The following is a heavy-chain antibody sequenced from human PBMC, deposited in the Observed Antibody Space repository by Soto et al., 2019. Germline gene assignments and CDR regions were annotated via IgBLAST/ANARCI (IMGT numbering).Heavy chain of an antibody. V-gene: IGHV1-2*04. J-gene: IGHJ6*02. CDR2: INPNSGGT. Sequence: GASVKVSCKASGYTFTGYYMHWVRQAPGQGLEWMGWINPNSGGTNYAQKFQGWVTMTRDTSISTAYMELSSLRSEDTAVYYCARDYYCISTSCYLLSYYYGMDVWGQGTTVTVSS. CDR1: GYTFTGYY. CDR3: ARDYYCISTSCYLLSYYYGMDV. D-gene: IGHD2-2*01.